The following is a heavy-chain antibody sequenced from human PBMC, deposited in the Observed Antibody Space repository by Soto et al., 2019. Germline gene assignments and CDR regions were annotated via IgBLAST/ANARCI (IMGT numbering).Heavy chain of an antibody. D-gene: IGHD3-10*01. CDR1: GGSFSGYF. J-gene: IGHJ4*01. Sequence: SETLSLTCAVYGGSFSGYFWNWIRQPPGKGLEWIGEINHGGSTKYNPSLKSRASISVDTSKNQFYLKLTSVTAADTAVYYCAAGYYFDYWAHGTLVAVSS. CDR3: AAGYYFDY. V-gene: IGHV4-34*01. CDR2: INHGGST.